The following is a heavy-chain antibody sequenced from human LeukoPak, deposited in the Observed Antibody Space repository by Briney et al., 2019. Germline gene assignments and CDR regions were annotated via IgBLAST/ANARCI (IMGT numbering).Heavy chain of an antibody. J-gene: IGHJ4*02. Sequence: PGGSLRLSCAASGFTFSDYYMSWIRQAPGKGLEWVSYISSSGSTIYYADSVKGRFTISRDNAKNSLYLQMNSLRAEDTAVYYCAKEGRIQLRYFDYFDYWGQGTLVTVSS. CDR1: GFTFSDYY. CDR3: AKEGRIQLRYFDYFDY. V-gene: IGHV3-11*04. D-gene: IGHD3-9*01. CDR2: ISSSGSTI.